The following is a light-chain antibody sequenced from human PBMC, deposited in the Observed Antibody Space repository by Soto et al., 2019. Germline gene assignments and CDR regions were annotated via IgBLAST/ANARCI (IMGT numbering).Light chain of an antibody. J-gene: IGKJ1*01. Sequence: EIVLTQSPGTLSLSPGERATLSCRASQSVSSSYLAWYQQKPGQAPRLLIYGTSSRATAIPDRFSGSGSGTDFTLTLSRLEAEDFAVYYCQQYCSSSWTFGQGTKVEIK. V-gene: IGKV3-20*01. CDR3: QQYCSSSWT. CDR1: QSVSSSY. CDR2: GTS.